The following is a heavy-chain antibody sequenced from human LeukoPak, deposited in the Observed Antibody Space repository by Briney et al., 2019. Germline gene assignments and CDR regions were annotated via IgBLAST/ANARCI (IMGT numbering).Heavy chain of an antibody. Sequence: PSETLSLTCTVAGGSVSRSPYYWGWIRQPPVKGLEWIGNIYYSGSTYYNPSLKSRVTISVDTSKNQFSLKLSSVTVADTAVYYCARQSGSPRLYPFDPWGQGTLVTVSS. CDR2: IYYSGST. CDR1: GGSVSRSPYY. CDR3: ARQSGSPRLYPFDP. V-gene: IGHV4-39*01. D-gene: IGHD1-26*01. J-gene: IGHJ5*02.